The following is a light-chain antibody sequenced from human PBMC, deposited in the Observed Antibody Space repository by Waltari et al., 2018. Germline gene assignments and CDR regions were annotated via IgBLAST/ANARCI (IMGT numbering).Light chain of an antibody. V-gene: IGLV4-69*01. CDR1: SGHSSNI. J-gene: IGLJ3*02. CDR2: VKSDGSH. CDR3: QTGGHGTWV. Sequence: QLVLTQSPSASASLGASVKLTCTLSSGHSSNIIAWHQQQPEKGPRYLMKVKSDGSHSKGDGIPDRFSGSSSGAERYLTISSLQSEDEADYYCQTGGHGTWVFGGGTKLTVL.